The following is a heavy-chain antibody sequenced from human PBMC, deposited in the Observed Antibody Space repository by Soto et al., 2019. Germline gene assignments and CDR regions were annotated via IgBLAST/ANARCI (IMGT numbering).Heavy chain of an antibody. CDR2: ISGSGGST. D-gene: IGHD4-17*01. J-gene: IGHJ6*02. CDR1: GFTFSSYA. V-gene: IGHV3-23*01. CDR3: AKRTLTTVVTRHYYYGMDV. Sequence: GGSLRLSCAASGFTFSSYAMSWVRQAPGKGLEWVSAISGSGGSTYYADSVKGRFTISRENSKNTLYLQMNSLRAEDTAVYYCAKRTLTTVVTRHYYYGMDVWGQGTTVTVSS.